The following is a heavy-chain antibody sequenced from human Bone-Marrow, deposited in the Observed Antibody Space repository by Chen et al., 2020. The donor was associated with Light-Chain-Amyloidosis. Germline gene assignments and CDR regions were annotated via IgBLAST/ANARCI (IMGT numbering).Heavy chain of an antibody. V-gene: IGHV3-23*01. CDR3: AKDISYDDILPDYPADAFDI. J-gene: IGHJ3*02. D-gene: IGHD3-9*01. Sequence: GGSLRLSCAASGFAFSSYAMSWVRQAPGKGLEWVSTISGSGGSRYYGDSVKGRLTISRDNSKNALFLQMNSLRAEDTAVYYCAKDISYDDILPDYPADAFDIWGQGTMVTVSS. CDR1: GFAFSSYA. CDR2: ISGSGGSR.